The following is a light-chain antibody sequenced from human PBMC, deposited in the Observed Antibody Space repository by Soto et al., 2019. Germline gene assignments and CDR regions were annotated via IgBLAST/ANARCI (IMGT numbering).Light chain of an antibody. CDR3: QQRSTWPWT. CDR2: EAS. J-gene: IGKJ2*02. CDR1: QSVSNS. Sequence: EVVLTQSPATVSLSPGERATLSCRASQSVSNSLAWYQQRPGQAPRLHIYEASKRATGIPASFSGSGSGTDFTLTISSLESEDFAVYYCQQRSTWPWTFGQGTNLEI. V-gene: IGKV3-11*01.